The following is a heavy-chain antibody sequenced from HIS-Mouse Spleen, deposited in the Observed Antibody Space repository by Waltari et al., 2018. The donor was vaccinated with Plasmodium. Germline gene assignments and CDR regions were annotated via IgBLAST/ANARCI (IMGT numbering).Heavy chain of an antibody. CDR1: GFTFSSYA. D-gene: IGHD1-26*01. J-gene: IGHJ4*02. CDR3: ARVSGSQGYFDY. Sequence: EVQLVESGEGLVQHGGSLRLSCAASGFTFSSYAMNWVRQAPGKGLEYVSAISSNGGRTHYADSVKGRFTISRDNSKNTLYLQMGSLGAEDMAVYYCARVSGSQGYFDYWGQGTLVTVSS. V-gene: IGHV3-64*02. CDR2: ISSNGGRT.